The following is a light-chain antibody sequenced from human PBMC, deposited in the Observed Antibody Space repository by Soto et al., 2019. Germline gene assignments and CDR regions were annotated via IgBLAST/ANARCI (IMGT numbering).Light chain of an antibody. J-gene: IGLJ3*02. CDR2: SNN. CDR1: DSNIGSNT. CDR3: AACDDSLNGWV. Sequence: QSVLTQPPSASGTPGQRVTISCSGSDSNIGSNTVDWYQQLPGTAPKLLIYSNNQRPSGVPDRFSGSKSGASASLAISGLQSEDEADYYCAACDDSLNGWVFGGGTKLTVL. V-gene: IGLV1-44*01.